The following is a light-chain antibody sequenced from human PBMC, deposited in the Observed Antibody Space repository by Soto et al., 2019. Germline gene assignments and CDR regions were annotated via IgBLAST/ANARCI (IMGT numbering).Light chain of an antibody. CDR1: SSNFGAGYD. Sequence: VLTQPPSVSGAPGQRVTISCTGSSSNFGAGYDVHWYQQLPGTAPKLLIYGDSNRPSGVPDRFSGSKSGTSASLAITGLQAEDEADYYCQSYDSSLSAVVFGGGTKLTVL. V-gene: IGLV1-40*01. CDR2: GDS. J-gene: IGLJ2*01. CDR3: QSYDSSLSAVV.